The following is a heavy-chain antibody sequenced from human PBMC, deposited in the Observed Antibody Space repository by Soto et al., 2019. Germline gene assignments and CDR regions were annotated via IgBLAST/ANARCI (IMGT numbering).Heavy chain of an antibody. V-gene: IGHV3-13*01. D-gene: IGHD2-21*02. CDR3: ARGSRYCDGDCYSSLSFFDD. Sequence: GGSLRLSCAASGFTFSSYDMHWVRQVQGRGLEWVSAIGIAGDTYYPGSVKGRFTISRENAKKSLYLQMNTLRAGDTAVYYCARGSRYCDGDCYSSLSFFDDWGQG. CDR1: GFTFSSYD. J-gene: IGHJ4*03. CDR2: IGIAGDT.